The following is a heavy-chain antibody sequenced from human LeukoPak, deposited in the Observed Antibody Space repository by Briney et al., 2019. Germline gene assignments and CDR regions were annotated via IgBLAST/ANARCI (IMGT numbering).Heavy chain of an antibody. D-gene: IGHD5-18*01. V-gene: IGHV3-72*01. CDR3: ARGIQLWSRWGLVYYFDS. CDR1: GFTFNSYS. Sequence: PGGSLRLSCAASGFTFNSYSMNWFRQAPGKGLEWVGRTRNKANSYTTEYAASVKGRFTISRDDSKTSLYLQMNSLKSDDTAVYYCARGIQLWSRWGLVYYFDSWGQGTLVTVSS. CDR2: TRNKANSYTT. J-gene: IGHJ4*02.